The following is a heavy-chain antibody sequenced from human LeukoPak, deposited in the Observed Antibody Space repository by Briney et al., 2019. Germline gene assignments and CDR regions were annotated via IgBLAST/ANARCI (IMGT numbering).Heavy chain of an antibody. V-gene: IGHV1-69*01. CDR1: GGTFSSYA. J-gene: IGHJ3*02. Sequence: SVKVSCRASGGTFSSYAISWVRQAPGQGLEWMGGIIPIFGTANYAQKFQGRVTITADESTSTAYMELSSLRSEDTAVYYCARRGATVTTDAFDIWGQGTMVTVSS. CDR2: IIPIFGTA. D-gene: IGHD4-17*01. CDR3: ARRGATVTTDAFDI.